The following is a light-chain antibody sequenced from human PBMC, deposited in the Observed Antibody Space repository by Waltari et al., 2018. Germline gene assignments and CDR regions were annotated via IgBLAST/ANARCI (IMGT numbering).Light chain of an antibody. J-gene: IGKJ2*01. CDR1: QGITKNF. CDR3: QQYGSSVMYT. Sequence: VLTHSPRTLSLSPGERATLSCRASQGITKNFFAWYQQKPGQAPRLLIYGASSRAAGIPDRFSCSGSGTDFTLTISRLEPEDSAVYYCQQYGSSVMYTFGQGTKLEIK. V-gene: IGKV3-20*01. CDR2: GAS.